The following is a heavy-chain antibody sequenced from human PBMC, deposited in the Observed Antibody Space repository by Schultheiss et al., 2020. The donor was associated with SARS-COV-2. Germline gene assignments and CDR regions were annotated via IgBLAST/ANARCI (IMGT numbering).Heavy chain of an antibody. V-gene: IGHV1-18*01. CDR2: ISAYNGNT. CDR1: GYTFTSYG. CDR3: AADSYIGVEMATIVFDY. J-gene: IGHJ4*02. D-gene: IGHD5-24*01. Sequence: ASVKVSCKASGYTFTSYGISWVRQAPGQGLEWMGWISAYNGNTNYAQKFQERVTITRDMSTSTVYMELSSLRSEDTAVYYCAADSYIGVEMATIVFDYWGQGTLVTVSS.